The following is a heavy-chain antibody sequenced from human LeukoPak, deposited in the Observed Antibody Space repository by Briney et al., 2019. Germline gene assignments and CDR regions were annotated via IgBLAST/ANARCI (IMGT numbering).Heavy chain of an antibody. CDR3: ASTRRYTYGGLEY. CDR1: GGSISSSTYY. Sequence: SETLSLTCTVSGGSISSSTYYWGWIRQPPGKGLEWIGSIYYSGKTYYNPSPKSRVTVSVDTSKNQFSLKLSSVTAADTAVYYCASTRRYTYGGLEYWGQGTLVTVSS. D-gene: IGHD5-18*01. J-gene: IGHJ4*02. V-gene: IGHV4-39*01. CDR2: IYYSGKT.